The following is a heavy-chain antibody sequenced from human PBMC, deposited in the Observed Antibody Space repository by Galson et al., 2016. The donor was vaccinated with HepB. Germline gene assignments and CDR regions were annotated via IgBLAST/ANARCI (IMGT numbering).Heavy chain of an antibody. CDR3: AREGSSTNWYSPGHADY. V-gene: IGHV3-48*04. D-gene: IGHD2-2*02. Sequence: SLRLSCAASGFTFSLYSMNWVRQAPGKGLEWVSYISSTGSTIYYADSVKGRFTITRDNAKNSLYLQMNSLGVEDTALYYCAREGSSTNWYSPGHADYWGQGTLVTVSS. CDR2: ISSTGSTI. CDR1: GFTFSLYS. J-gene: IGHJ4*02.